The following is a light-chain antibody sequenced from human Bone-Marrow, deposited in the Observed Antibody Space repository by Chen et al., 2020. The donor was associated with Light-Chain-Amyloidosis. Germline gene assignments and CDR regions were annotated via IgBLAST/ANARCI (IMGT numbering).Light chain of an antibody. Sequence: SYELTQPPSVSVSPGQTARITCSGDDLPTKYAYWYQQQSGQAAVLVIHRDTERPSGISERFSGTSSGTTATLTISGVQAEDEADYHCQSADSSGTDEVIFGGGTKLTVL. CDR1: DLPTKY. J-gene: IGLJ2*01. V-gene: IGLV3-25*03. CDR2: RDT. CDR3: QSADSSGTDEVI.